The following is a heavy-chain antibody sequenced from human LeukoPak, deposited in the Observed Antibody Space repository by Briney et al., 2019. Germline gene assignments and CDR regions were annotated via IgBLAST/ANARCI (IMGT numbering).Heavy chain of an antibody. CDR3: ARDLWEAPNYYYGMDV. J-gene: IGHJ6*02. D-gene: IGHD3-16*01. CDR2: INSDGSGT. V-gene: IGHV3-74*01. CDR1: GFTFSYYW. Sequence: PGGSLRLSCAASGFTFSYYWMHWVRRAPGKGLVWVSRINSDGSGTSYADSVKGRFTISRDNSKNTLYLQMNSLRAEDTAVYYCARDLWEAPNYYYGMDVWGQGTTVTVSS.